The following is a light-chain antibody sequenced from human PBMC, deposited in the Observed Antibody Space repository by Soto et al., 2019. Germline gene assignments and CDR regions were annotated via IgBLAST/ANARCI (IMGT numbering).Light chain of an antibody. J-gene: IGLJ3*02. Sequence: NFMLTQPHYVSESPGKTVTISCTRSSGSIASNYVQWYQQRPGSAPTTVIYEDNQRPSGVPDRFSGSIDSSSNSASLTISGLKTEYEADCYCQSYGSGNQVFVGGTKLTVL. V-gene: IGLV6-57*03. CDR1: SGSIASNY. CDR2: EDN. CDR3: QSYGSGNQV.